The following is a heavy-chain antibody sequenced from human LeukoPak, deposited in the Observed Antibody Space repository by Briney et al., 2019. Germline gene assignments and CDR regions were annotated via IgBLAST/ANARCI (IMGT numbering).Heavy chain of an antibody. Sequence: PSETLSLTCTVSGGSISSYYWSWIRQPPGKGLEWIGYIYSSGSTNYNPSLKSRVTISVDTSKNQFSLKLSSVTAADTAVYYCASAQRLRVFYLDYGGQGTLVTVSS. CDR1: GGSISSYY. V-gene: IGHV4-59*01. CDR3: ASAQRLRVFYLDY. CDR2: IYSSGST. J-gene: IGHJ4*02. D-gene: IGHD4-17*01.